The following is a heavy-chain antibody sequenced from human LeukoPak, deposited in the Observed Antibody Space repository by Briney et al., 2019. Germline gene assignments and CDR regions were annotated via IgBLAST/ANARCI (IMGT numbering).Heavy chain of an antibody. CDR1: GGSISNYY. CDR3: ARLQGRGDNYLDY. V-gene: IGHV4-59*08. Sequence: SETPALTWTVPGGSISNYYWSWIRQPPGKRLEWIGYVSYSGSSNSNPSLKSRVTISVDMSKNQFSLRLTSVTAADTAMYYCARLQGRGDNYLDYWGQGTLVTVSS. J-gene: IGHJ4*02. D-gene: IGHD7-27*01. CDR2: VSYSGSS.